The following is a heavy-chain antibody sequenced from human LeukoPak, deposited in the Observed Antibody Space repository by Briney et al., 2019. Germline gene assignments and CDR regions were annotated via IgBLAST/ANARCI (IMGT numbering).Heavy chain of an antibody. D-gene: IGHD2-15*01. Sequence: PSETLSLTCTVSGDSISGYFWSWIRQPAGKGLEWIGRMHADGDSNYNPSLKSRITLSFDTPESQFSLTLTSVTAADTAVYFCARAPSGCGGTCAFDSWGQGTLVTVSS. CDR3: ARAPSGCGGTCAFDS. CDR1: GDSISGYF. V-gene: IGHV4-4*07. CDR2: MHADGDS. J-gene: IGHJ4*02.